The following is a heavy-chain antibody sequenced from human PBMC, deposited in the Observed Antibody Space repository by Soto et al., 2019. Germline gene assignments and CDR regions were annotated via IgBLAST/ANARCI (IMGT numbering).Heavy chain of an antibody. V-gene: IGHV4-59*01. CDR2: IYYSGST. Sequence: ASETLSLTCTVSGGSISSYYWSWIRQPPGKGLEWIGYIYYSGSTNYNPSLKRRVTISLDTSKNQFSLKLSSVTAADTAVYYCARVTYYYDSSGYYGYYFDYWGQGTLVTVS. J-gene: IGHJ4*02. CDR1: GGSISSYY. CDR3: ARVTYYYDSSGYYGYYFDY. D-gene: IGHD3-22*01.